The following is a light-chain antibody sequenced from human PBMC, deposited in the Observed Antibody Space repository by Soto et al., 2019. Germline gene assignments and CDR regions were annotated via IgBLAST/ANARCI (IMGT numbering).Light chain of an antibody. CDR1: QCIGNY. CDR3: QNHNNAPWT. V-gene: IGKV1-27*01. CDR2: AAS. J-gene: IGKJ1*01. Sequence: DIQMTQSPSSLSASVGDRVNITCRASQCIGNYLAWYQQKSGKVPKLLIYAASTLQSGVPSRFSDSRSWTDFTLTISSLQPEDVATYYCQNHNNAPWTIGQGTKVDIK.